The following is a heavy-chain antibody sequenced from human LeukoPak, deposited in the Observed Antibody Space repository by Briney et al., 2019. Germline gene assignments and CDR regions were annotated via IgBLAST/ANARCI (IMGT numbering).Heavy chain of an antibody. J-gene: IGHJ6*03. V-gene: IGHV3-23*01. CDR2: ISVSGAGT. CDR1: GFIFSKYG. Sequence: PGGSLRLSCAVSGFIFSKYGITWVRQAPGKGLEWVSGISVSGAGTFYAESVKGRFTISRDNSKTTLSLQMNSLRAEDTAIYYCAKVDPASVTGGVFYYYYYMDVWGKGTTVTVSS. D-gene: IGHD2-21*02. CDR3: AKVDPASVTGGVFYYYYYMDV.